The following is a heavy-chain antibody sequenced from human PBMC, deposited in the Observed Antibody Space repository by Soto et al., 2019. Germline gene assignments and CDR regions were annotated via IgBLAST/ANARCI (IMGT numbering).Heavy chain of an antibody. CDR3: ASERSAQYFDF. Sequence: QVQLVQSGTVVQRRGSSVKVSCQASGGTFSSHGMAWVRQAPGQGLEWMGGIIPTFGTPTYAPKFQGRVTNPADKSTNTAYMELSSLRSEDTSVYYCASERSAQYFDFWGQGTLITVSS. D-gene: IGHD1-26*01. J-gene: IGHJ4*02. V-gene: IGHV1-69*06. CDR2: IIPTFGTP. CDR1: GGTFSSHG.